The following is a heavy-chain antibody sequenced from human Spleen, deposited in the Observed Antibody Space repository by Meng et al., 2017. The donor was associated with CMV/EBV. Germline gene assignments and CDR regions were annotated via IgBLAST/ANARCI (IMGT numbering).Heavy chain of an antibody. CDR3: VRGTGHCSSTSCSSGY. Sequence: ASVKVSCKASGYTFTNYGFIWVRQAPGQGLEWVGWISAFNGNTNYAQKFHGRVSMTTDTSTSTAYMDLRSLRSEDTAAYYCVRGTGHCSSTSCSSGYWGQGTLVTVSS. CDR1: GYTFTNYG. D-gene: IGHD2-2*01. J-gene: IGHJ4*02. V-gene: IGHV1-18*01. CDR2: ISAFNGNT.